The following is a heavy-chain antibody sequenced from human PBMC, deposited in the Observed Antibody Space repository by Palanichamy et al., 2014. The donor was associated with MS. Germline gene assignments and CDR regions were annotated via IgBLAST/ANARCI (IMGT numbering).Heavy chain of an antibody. D-gene: IGHD2-2*03. CDR2: ISSSSSYI. J-gene: IGHJ3*02. CDR3: ARDVGYCSSTSCYGPDAFDI. CDR1: GFTFSSYS. V-gene: IGHV3-21*01. Sequence: EVQLVEVVGEGRGQASGGPVRLSCAASGFTFSSYSMNWVRQAPGKGLEWVSSISSSSSYIYYADSVKGRFTISRDNAKNSLYLQMNSLRAGDTAVYYCARDVGYCSSTSCYGPDAFDIWGQGTMVTVSS.